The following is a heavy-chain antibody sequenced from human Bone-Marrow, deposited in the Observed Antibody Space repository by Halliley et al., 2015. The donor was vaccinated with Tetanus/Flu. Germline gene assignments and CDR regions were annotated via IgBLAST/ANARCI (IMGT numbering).Heavy chain of an antibody. Sequence: TLSLTCTVSGGSVGSGGYYWGWVRQHPGKGLEWIGYIFYTGTTYYSPSLRGRVTISIDMSKNQFSLKLSSVTAADTAVYYCVRERGNDDYSIWFDPWGQGTLVTVSS. CDR3: VRERGNDDYSIWFDP. CDR2: IFYTGTT. V-gene: IGHV4-31*03. D-gene: IGHD4-4*01. J-gene: IGHJ5*02. CDR1: GGSVGSGGYY.